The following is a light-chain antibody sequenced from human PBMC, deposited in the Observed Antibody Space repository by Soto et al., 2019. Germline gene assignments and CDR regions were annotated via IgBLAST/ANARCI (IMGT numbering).Light chain of an antibody. CDR1: SSDVGGYNY. Sequence: QSVLTQPPSASGSPGQSVTISCTGTSSDVGGYNYVSWYQQHPGKVPKVMIYEVSKRPSGVPDRFSGSKSGNTASLTVSGLQAEDEADYYCSSYAGSNNPYVFGNGTKVTVL. J-gene: IGLJ1*01. CDR2: EVS. V-gene: IGLV2-8*01. CDR3: SSYAGSNNPYV.